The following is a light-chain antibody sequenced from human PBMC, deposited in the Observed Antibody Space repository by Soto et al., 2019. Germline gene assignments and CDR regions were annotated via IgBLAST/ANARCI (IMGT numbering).Light chain of an antibody. Sequence: DVQMTQSPSTLSATVGDRVTITCRASQSISSWLAWYQQKPGKAPKLLIYDASSLESGVPSRFSGSGSGTEFTLTISSLQPDDFATYYCQQYNSFWTFGQRTMVDI. CDR1: QSISSW. CDR2: DAS. V-gene: IGKV1-5*01. J-gene: IGKJ1*01. CDR3: QQYNSFWT.